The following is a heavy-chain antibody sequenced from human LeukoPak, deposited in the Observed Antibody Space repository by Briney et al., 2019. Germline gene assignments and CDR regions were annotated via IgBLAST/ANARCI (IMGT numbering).Heavy chain of an antibody. Sequence: ASVKVSCKASGYTFTDYDINWVRQAAGQGLEWMGWVRPNSAETGNVQKFQGRVTMTRNISASTAYMELTGLRSDGTAVYFCARGYCSGGGCYTAEYLPHWGQGTLVTVSS. J-gene: IGHJ1*01. CDR2: VRPNSAET. V-gene: IGHV1-8*02. CDR1: GYTFTDYD. D-gene: IGHD2-15*01. CDR3: ARGYCSGGGCYTAEYLPH.